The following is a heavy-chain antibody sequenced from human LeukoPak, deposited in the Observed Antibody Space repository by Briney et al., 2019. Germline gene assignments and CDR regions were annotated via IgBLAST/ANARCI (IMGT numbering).Heavy chain of an antibody. D-gene: IGHD3-3*01. CDR2: ISGTSDTT. CDR3: AKADATIGGAFDI. Sequence: PGCSMRFVGAASGVIFRTYAMGRACKATGKGVNWVSIISGTSDTTRYGDSVRGRFTTSRDNPRNTLYLQMNSLRVDDTAVYYCAKADATIGGAFDIWGQGTMVTVSS. CDR1: GVIFRTYA. J-gene: IGHJ3*02. V-gene: IGHV3-23*01.